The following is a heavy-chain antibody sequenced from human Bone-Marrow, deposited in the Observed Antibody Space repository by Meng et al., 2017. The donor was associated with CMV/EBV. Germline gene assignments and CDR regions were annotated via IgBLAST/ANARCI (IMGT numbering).Heavy chain of an antibody. CDR2: ISSSGSTI. J-gene: IGHJ6*02. CDR1: GFTFSTYE. Sequence: GGSLRLSCAASGFTFSTYEMTWVRQAPGKGLEWVSYISSSGSTIYYADSVKGRFTISRDNAKNSLYLQMNSLRAEDTAVYYCATPPAFYYGMDVWGQGTTVTVSS. CDR3: ATPPAFYYGMDV. D-gene: IGHD2-2*01. V-gene: IGHV3-48*03.